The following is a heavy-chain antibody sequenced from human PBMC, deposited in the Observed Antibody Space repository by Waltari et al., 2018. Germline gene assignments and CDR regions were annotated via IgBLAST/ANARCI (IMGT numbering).Heavy chain of an antibody. V-gene: IGHV4-34*01. CDR3: ARVRTVAGEPFDY. J-gene: IGHJ4*02. Sequence: QVQLQQWGAGLLKPSETLSLTCAVYGGSFSGYYWSWIRQPPGKGLEWIGEINHSGSTNYNPSLKSRVTISVDTSKNQFSLKLSSVTAADTAVYYCARVRTVAGEPFDYWGQGTLVTVSS. D-gene: IGHD6-19*01. CDR2: INHSGST. CDR1: GGSFSGYY.